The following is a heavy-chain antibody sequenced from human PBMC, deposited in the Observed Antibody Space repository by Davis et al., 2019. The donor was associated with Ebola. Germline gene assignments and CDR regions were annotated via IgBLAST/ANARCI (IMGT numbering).Heavy chain of an antibody. CDR1: GFTFRAYA. Sequence: PGGSLRLSCSVSGFTFRAYAMNWVRQAPGKGLEWVSYINTASTTILYADSVKGRFTISRDNAKNSLYLQMNTLRAEDTAVYYCARTSGTTGIFLGWGQGTLVTVSS. CDR2: INTASTTI. V-gene: IGHV3-48*04. D-gene: IGHD1-1*01. J-gene: IGHJ4*02. CDR3: ARTSGTTGIFLG.